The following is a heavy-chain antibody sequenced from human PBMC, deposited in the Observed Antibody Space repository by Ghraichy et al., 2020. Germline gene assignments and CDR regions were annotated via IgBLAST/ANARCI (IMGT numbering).Heavy chain of an antibody. CDR3: ARGSPHDYDFWSGPDY. J-gene: IGHJ4*02. Sequence: GESLNISCAASGFTFSSYWMSWVRQAPGKGLEWVANIKQDGSEKYYVDSVKGRFTISRDNAKNSLYLQMNSLRAEDTAVYYCARGSPHDYDFWSGPDYWGQGTLVTVSS. V-gene: IGHV3-7*01. CDR1: GFTFSSYW. D-gene: IGHD3-3*01. CDR2: IKQDGSEK.